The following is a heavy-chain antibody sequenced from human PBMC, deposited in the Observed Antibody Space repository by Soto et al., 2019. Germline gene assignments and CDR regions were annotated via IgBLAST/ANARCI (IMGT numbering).Heavy chain of an antibody. Sequence: ASVKVSCKASGYTFTSYGISWVRQAPGQGLEWMGWISAYNGNTNYAQKLQGRVTMTTDTSTSTAYMELRSLRSDDTAVYYCARTGKGMGYCSSTSCHRTNWFDPWGQGTLVTV. CDR1: GYTFTSYG. CDR2: ISAYNGNT. CDR3: ARTGKGMGYCSSTSCHRTNWFDP. J-gene: IGHJ5*02. D-gene: IGHD2-2*02. V-gene: IGHV1-18*04.